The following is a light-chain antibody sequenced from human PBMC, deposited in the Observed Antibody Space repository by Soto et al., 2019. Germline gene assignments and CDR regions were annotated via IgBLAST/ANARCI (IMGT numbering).Light chain of an antibody. CDR3: QQYNSFPWT. CDR2: EGS. Sequence: DIQMTQSPSTLSASVGDRVTITCRASQNIKNWLAWYQQRPGQAPNLLISEGSSLESGVPSTFSGTASGTEFTLTISSLQPDDFATYYCQQYNSFPWTFGQGTKVDIK. CDR1: QNIKNW. V-gene: IGKV1-5*01. J-gene: IGKJ1*01.